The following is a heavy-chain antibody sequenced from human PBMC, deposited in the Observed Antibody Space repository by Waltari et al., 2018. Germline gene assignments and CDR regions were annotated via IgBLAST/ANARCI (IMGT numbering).Heavy chain of an antibody. Sequence: EVQLVQSGAAVKKPGESLKISCKAFGFNLTNYWITWVRQMPGKGLEWMGRIDPSDSYTNYRPSFEGHVTISADKSISTAYLQWGSLEASDTAIYYCARGATVDDYYGLDVWGQGTTLTVSS. CDR2: IDPSDSYT. J-gene: IGHJ6*02. D-gene: IGHD1-26*01. CDR1: GFNLTNYW. V-gene: IGHV5-10-1*03. CDR3: ARGATVDDYYGLDV.